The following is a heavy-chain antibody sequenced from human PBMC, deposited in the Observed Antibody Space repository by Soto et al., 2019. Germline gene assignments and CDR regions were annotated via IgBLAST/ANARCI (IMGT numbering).Heavy chain of an antibody. D-gene: IGHD6-19*01. J-gene: IGHJ4*02. CDR3: ARRQFFSFDS. V-gene: IGHV3-23*01. CDR2: IAGNGGIL. Sequence: PGGSLRLSCVAPGFTFSNYVMSWVRQAPGEGLECVAAIAGNGGILYYTDSVKGRFSISRDNSKNTLHLQMNSLRAEDTAVYYCARRQFFSFDSWGQGILVTVSS. CDR1: GFTFSNYV.